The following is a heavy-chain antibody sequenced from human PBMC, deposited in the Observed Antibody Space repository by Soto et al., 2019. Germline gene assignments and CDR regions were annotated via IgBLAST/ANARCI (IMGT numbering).Heavy chain of an antibody. J-gene: IGHJ4*02. CDR2: IIPKYGTT. CDR1: GGPFNTFG. Sequence: QVQLMQSGAEVTKPGSSVKVSCKASGGPFNTFGISWVRQAPGQGLEWMGGIIPKYGTTNYARTFQGRVTITADGSTTTAYLELSSLRHDDPAIYYRARTRQRRPVFYVDYWGQGTPISVTS. D-gene: IGHD2-2*01. V-gene: IGHV1-69*01. CDR3: ARTRQRRPVFYVDY.